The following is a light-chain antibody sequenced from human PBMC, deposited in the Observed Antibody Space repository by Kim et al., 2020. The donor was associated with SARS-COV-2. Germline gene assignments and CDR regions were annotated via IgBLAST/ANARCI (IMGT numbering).Light chain of an antibody. CDR3: QQSYSTPWLS. CDR1: QSIGTR. Sequence: IQMTQSPSSLAASVGDRIIIACRASQSIGTRLNWYQQRPGKAPKLLIYAASSLQTGVPPRFSGTGSGTEFTLTISSLQPEDFATYYCQQSYSTPWLSFGGGTKVDIK. V-gene: IGKV1-39*01. CDR2: AAS. J-gene: IGKJ4*01.